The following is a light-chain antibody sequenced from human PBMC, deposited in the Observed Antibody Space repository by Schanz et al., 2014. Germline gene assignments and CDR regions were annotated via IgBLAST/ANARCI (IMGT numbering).Light chain of an antibody. CDR2: GSS. CDR1: QGVSATY. CDR3: QQRSTWLFT. V-gene: IGKV3D-20*02. J-gene: IGKJ3*01. Sequence: EIVLTQSPGTLSLSPGERATLSCRASQGVSATYFAWYQQKHGQPPRLLIYGSSNRATGIPDRFSGSGSGTDFTLTISSLEPEDFAVYYCQQRSTWLFTFGPGTKVDIK.